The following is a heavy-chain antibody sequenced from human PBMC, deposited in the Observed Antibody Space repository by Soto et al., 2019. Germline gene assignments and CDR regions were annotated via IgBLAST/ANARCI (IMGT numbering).Heavy chain of an antibody. CDR3: ARLGRSSWSPALFEY. V-gene: IGHV1-69*13. J-gene: IGHJ4*02. Sequence: SVKVSCKASGGTFSSYAISWVRQAPGQGLEWMGGIIPIFGTANYAQKFQGRVTITADESTSTAYMELSSLRSEDTAVYYCARLGRSSWSPALFEYWGQGTVVTVSS. CDR1: GGTFSSYA. CDR2: IIPIFGTA. D-gene: IGHD6-19*01.